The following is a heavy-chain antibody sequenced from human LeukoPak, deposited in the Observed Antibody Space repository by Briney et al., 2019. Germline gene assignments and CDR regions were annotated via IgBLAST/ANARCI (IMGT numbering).Heavy chain of an antibody. J-gene: IGHJ6*02. V-gene: IGHV3-7*01. CDR2: INQDGDEK. Sequence: GSLSLSCTASGFTFRTYWMNWVRQAPGKGLELVAKINQDGDEKYYVGSVQGRFTISRDNANASVSLKLSRHRSEDPGAYYCARAEVEGSWSTFHYFYGMDVWGQGTTVTVSS. D-gene: IGHD6-13*01. CDR3: ARAEVEGSWSTFHYFYGMDV. CDR1: GFTFRTYW.